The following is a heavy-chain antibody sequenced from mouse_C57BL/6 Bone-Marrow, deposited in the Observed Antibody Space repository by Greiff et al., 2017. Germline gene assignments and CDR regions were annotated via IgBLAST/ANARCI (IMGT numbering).Heavy chain of an antibody. J-gene: IGHJ1*03. CDR2: ISNLAYSI. CDR1: GFTFSDYG. D-gene: IGHD2-3*01. Sequence: EVMLVESGGGLVQPGGSLKLSCAASGFTFSDYGMAWVRQAPRKGPEWVAFISNLAYSIYYADTVTGRFTISRENAKNTLYLEMSSLRSEDTAMYSCARRPLGGYYQLYWYFDVWGTGTTVTVSS. CDR3: ARRPLGGYYQLYWYFDV. V-gene: IGHV5-15*01.